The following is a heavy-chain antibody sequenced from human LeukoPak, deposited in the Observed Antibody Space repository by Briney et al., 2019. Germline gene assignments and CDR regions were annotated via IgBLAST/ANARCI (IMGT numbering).Heavy chain of an antibody. J-gene: IGHJ6*04. CDR3: ARGGGVYYYYYGMDV. V-gene: IGHV3-48*03. D-gene: IGHD2-8*01. Sequence: PGGSLRLSCAASGFTFSSYEMTWVRQAPGKGLEWVSYISSSGSTINYADSVKGRFTISRDNAKNSLYLQMNSLRAEDTAVYYCARGGGVYYYYYGMDVWGKGTTVTVSS. CDR1: GFTFSSYE. CDR2: ISSSGSTI.